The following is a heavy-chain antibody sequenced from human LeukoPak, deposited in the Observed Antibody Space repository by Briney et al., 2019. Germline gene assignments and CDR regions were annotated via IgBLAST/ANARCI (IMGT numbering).Heavy chain of an antibody. CDR1: GVSITSGDFY. J-gene: IGHJ5*02. CDR2: IYTTGTT. D-gene: IGHD1/OR15-1a*01. Sequence: SETLSLTCTVSGVSITSGDFYWSWIRRPAGKPLEWIGRIYTTGTTEYNPSLKSRVTISIDTAKNQFSLKLNSLTATDTAIYFCARDQKGRNWHKGGFDPWGQGTLVTVSS. CDR3: ARDQKGRNWHKGGFDP. V-gene: IGHV4-61*02.